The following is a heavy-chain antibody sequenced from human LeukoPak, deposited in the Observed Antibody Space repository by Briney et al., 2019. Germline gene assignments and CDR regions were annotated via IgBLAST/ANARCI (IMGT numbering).Heavy chain of an antibody. CDR3: ARDPPGGMDV. CDR2: ISWNSGSI. J-gene: IGHJ6*02. CDR1: GFTFDDYA. Sequence: GGSLRLSCAASGFTFDDYAMHWVRQAPGKGLEWVSGISWNSGSIGYADSVKGRFTISRDNSKNTLYLQMNSLRAEDTAVYYCARDPPGGMDVWGQGTTVTVSS. V-gene: IGHV3-9*01.